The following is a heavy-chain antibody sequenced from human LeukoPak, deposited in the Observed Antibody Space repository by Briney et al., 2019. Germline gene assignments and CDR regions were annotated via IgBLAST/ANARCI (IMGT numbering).Heavy chain of an antibody. D-gene: IGHD5-18*01. CDR3: ARVGGADTAMVVLRYYFDY. Sequence: SETLSLTCAVYGGSFSGYYWSWIRQPPGKGLEWIGEINHSGSTNYNPSLKSRVTISVDTPKNQFSLKLSSVTAADTAVYYCARVGGADTAMVVLRYYFDYWGQGTLVTVSS. CDR1: GGSFSGYY. V-gene: IGHV4-34*01. CDR2: INHSGST. J-gene: IGHJ4*02.